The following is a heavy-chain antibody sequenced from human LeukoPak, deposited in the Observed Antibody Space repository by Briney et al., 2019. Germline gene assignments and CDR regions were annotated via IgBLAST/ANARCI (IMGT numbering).Heavy chain of an antibody. CDR1: GGSISSSSYY. V-gene: IGHV4-39*01. D-gene: IGHD1-14*01. CDR3: ARLNKPGWFDP. Sequence: SETLSLTCTVSGGSISSSSYYWGWIRQPPGKGLEWIGSIYHSGSTYYNPSLKSRVTISIDTPKNQFSLRLNSVTATDTAVYYCARLNKPGWFDPWGQGTLVTVSS. J-gene: IGHJ5*02. CDR2: IYHSGST.